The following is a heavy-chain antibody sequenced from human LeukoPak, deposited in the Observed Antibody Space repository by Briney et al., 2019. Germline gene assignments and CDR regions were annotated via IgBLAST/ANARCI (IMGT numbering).Heavy chain of an antibody. CDR2: ISYDGSNK. CDR3: AKDSTIRYCSGGSCYLDY. CDR1: GFTFSSYG. Sequence: PGRSLRLSCAASGFTFSSYGMLWVRQAPGKGLKWVAVISYDGSNKYYADSVKGRFTISRDNSKNTLYLQMNSLRAEDTAVYYCAKDSTIRYCSGGSCYLDYWGQGTLVTVSS. D-gene: IGHD2-15*01. J-gene: IGHJ4*02. V-gene: IGHV3-30*18.